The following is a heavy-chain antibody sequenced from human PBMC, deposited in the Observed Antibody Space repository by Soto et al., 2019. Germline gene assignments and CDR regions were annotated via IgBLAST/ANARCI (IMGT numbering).Heavy chain of an antibody. CDR1: GFTFSNAW. J-gene: IGHJ4*02. CDR3: TTIAVAGSFDY. V-gene: IGHV3-15*04. D-gene: IGHD6-19*01. CDR2: IESKTDGGTT. Sequence: EVQLVESGGGLVKPGGSLRLSCAASGFTFSNAWMTWVRQAPGKGLEWVRRIESKTDGGTTDYAAPVKGRFTISRDDSKNTLYLQMNSLKTEDTAVYYCTTIAVAGSFDYWGQGTLVTVSS.